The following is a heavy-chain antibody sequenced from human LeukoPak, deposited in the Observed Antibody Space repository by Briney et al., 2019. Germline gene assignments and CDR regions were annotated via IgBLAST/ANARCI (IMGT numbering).Heavy chain of an antibody. V-gene: IGHV3-15*01. D-gene: IGHD2/OR15-2a*01. CDR3: TRDLSS. Sequence: GGSLRLSCTASGFTFTNAWMSWVRQAPGKGLEWVGRIKNKTDGGTIDYAAPVKGRFTISRDDSENTLYLQMNSLKTEDTAVYYCTRDLSSWGQGTLVTVSS. CDR1: GFTFTNAW. CDR2: IKNKTDGGTI. J-gene: IGHJ4*02.